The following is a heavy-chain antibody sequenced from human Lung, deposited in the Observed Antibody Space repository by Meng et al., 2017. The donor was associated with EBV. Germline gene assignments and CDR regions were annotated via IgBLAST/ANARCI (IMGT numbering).Heavy chain of an antibody. D-gene: IGHD4-23*01. Sequence: VQLGQSGAEVERPGASVKVSCKASGYNFSSYGFTWVRQAPGKGLEWLGWISTYNDNPKYAQKVQGRVTMTADTSTSTAYMELRSLTSDDTAVYYCARGDGGNGSDYWGQGTLVTVSS. CDR1: GYNFSSYG. V-gene: IGHV1-18*01. J-gene: IGHJ4*02. CDR2: ISTYNDNP. CDR3: ARGDGGNGSDY.